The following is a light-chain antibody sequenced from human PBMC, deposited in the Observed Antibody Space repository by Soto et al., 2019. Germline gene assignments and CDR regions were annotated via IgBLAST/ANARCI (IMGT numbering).Light chain of an antibody. V-gene: IGKV3-20*01. CDR3: QQYGSSRWT. Sequence: EIELAQSPGTLSLSPGERATLSCRASQSVSSGYLAWYQQKPGQAPRLLIYGASSRATGIPDRFSGSGSGTDFTLTISRLEPEDFAVYYCQQYGSSRWTFGQGTKVDIK. CDR2: GAS. J-gene: IGKJ1*01. CDR1: QSVSSGY.